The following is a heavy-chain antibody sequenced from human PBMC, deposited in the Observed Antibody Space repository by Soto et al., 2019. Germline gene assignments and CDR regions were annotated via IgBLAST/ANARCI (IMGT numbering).Heavy chain of an antibody. D-gene: IGHD3-16*01. CDR3: ARDLAGGGYSWFGP. CDR2: IHSGGST. J-gene: IGHJ5*02. Sequence: EVQLVETGGGLIQPGGSLRLSCAASGFIVSSNYMTWVRQAPGKGLEWVSVIHSGGSTYYADSVKGRFTISRDNSKNKLYLQMNSLRAEDTTVNYCARDLAGGGYSWFGPWGQGTLVTVSS. CDR1: GFIVSSNY. V-gene: IGHV3-53*02.